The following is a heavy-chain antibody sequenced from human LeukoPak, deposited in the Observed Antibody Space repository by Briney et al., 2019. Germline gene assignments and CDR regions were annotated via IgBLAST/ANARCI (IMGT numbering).Heavy chain of an antibody. J-gene: IGHJ4*02. CDR3: ARDSRGGWSGYFDL. Sequence: GGSLRLSCAASGFTFSSYGMHWVRQAPGKGLEWLAVIWHDGSAEFYADSVRGRFTISRDNSRNTVYLQMTSLRAEDTALYYCARDSRGGWSGYFDLWGQGTLVTVSS. D-gene: IGHD5-24*01. V-gene: IGHV3-33*01. CDR1: GFTFSSYG. CDR2: IWHDGSAE.